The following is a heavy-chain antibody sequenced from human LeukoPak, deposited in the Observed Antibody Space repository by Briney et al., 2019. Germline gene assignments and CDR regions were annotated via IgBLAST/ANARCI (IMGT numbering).Heavy chain of an antibody. CDR2: IKQDGSEK. Sequence: GGSLRLSCAASGVTFSSYWMSWVRQAPGKGLEWVANIKQDGSEKYYVDSVKGRFTISRDNTKSSLSLQMNSLTAEDTAFYYCARGGSNGYNWFDPWGQGTLVTVSS. CDR3: ARGGSNGYNWFDP. J-gene: IGHJ5*02. V-gene: IGHV3-7*03. CDR1: GVTFSSYW. D-gene: IGHD3-22*01.